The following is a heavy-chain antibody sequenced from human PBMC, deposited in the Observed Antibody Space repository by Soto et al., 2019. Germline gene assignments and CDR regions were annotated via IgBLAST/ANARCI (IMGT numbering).Heavy chain of an antibody. CDR3: ARGGTRAYFHH. CDR2: IYDSGRT. J-gene: IGHJ1*01. Sequence: QVQLQESGPGLVKPSQTLSLTCTVSGGSISSGGYYWSWIRQHPGKGLEWIGSIYDSGRTYYNPSLKRRVTISVDTSKNQFSLKLASMTAADTAVYYCARGGTRAYFHHWGQGTLVTVSS. CDR1: GGSISSGGYY. D-gene: IGHD1-1*01. V-gene: IGHV4-31*03.